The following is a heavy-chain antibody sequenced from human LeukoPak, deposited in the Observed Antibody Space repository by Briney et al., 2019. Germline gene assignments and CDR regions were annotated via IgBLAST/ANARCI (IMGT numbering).Heavy chain of an antibody. Sequence: GGSLRLSCAASGFTVSSSYMSRVRQAPGKGLEWVSVIYSGGTPYYADSVKGRFTISRDHSKNTLYLQMNSLRAEDTAVYYCARAQTSPEGYYYYYYMDVWGKGTTVTVSS. CDR2: IYSGGTP. CDR1: GFTVSSSY. CDR3: ARAQTSPEGYYYYYYMDV. J-gene: IGHJ6*03. V-gene: IGHV3-53*01.